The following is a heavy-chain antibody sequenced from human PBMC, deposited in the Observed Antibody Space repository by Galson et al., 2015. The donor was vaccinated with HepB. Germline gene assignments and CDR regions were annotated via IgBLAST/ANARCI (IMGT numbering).Heavy chain of an antibody. V-gene: IGHV1-2*06. CDR1: GYTFTGYY. D-gene: IGHD4-17*01. J-gene: IGHJ4*02. CDR2: INLNSGGT. Sequence: SVKVSCKASGYTFTGYYMHWVRQAPGQGLEWMGRINLNSGGTNYAQKFQGRVTMTRDTSISTAYMELSRLRSDDTAVYYCAVSDLRSTTVTTNPFDYWGQGTLVTVSS. CDR3: AVSDLRSTTVTTNPFDY.